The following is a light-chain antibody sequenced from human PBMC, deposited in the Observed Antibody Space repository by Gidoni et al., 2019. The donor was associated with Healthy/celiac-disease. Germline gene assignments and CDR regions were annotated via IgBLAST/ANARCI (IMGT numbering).Light chain of an antibody. Sequence: EIVLTQSPATLSLSPGERATLSCRASQSVSSYLAWYQQKPGQAPRLFIYDASNRATGIPARFSGSGSGTDFTLTISSLEPEDFAVYYCQQRSNWPPGPLTFXGXTKVXIK. V-gene: IGKV3-11*01. CDR2: DAS. CDR1: QSVSSY. J-gene: IGKJ4*01. CDR3: QQRSNWPPGPLT.